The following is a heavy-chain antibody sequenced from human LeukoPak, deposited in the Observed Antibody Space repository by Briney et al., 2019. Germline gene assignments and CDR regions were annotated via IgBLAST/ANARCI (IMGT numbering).Heavy chain of an antibody. CDR1: GGSFSGYY. V-gene: IGHV4-34*01. Sequence: ASETLSLTCAVYGGSFSGYYWSWIRQPPGKGLEWIGEINHSGSTNYNPSLKSRVTISVDTSKNQFSLKLSSATAADTAVYYCARGPHLFDYWGQGTLVTVSS. CDR3: ARGPHLFDY. CDR2: INHSGST. J-gene: IGHJ4*02.